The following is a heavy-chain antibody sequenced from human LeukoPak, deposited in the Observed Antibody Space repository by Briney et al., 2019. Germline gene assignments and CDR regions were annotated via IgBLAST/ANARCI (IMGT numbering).Heavy chain of an antibody. Sequence: SETLSLTCTVSGGSISSSSYYWAWIRQPPGKGLEWIGEINHSGSTNYNPSLKSRVTISVDTSKNQFSLKLSSVTAADTAVYYCARDRRYCSSTSCYLTAHNWFDPWGQGTLVTVSS. CDR3: ARDRRYCSSTSCYLTAHNWFDP. CDR1: GGSISSSSYY. CDR2: INHSGST. D-gene: IGHD2-2*01. V-gene: IGHV4-39*07. J-gene: IGHJ5*02.